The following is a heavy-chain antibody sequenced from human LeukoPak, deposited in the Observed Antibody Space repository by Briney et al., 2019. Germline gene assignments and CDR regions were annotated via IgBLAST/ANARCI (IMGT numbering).Heavy chain of an antibody. Sequence: SQTLSLTCAISGDSVSSNSAAWNWIRQSPSRGLEWLGRTYYRSKWYNDYAVSVKSRITINPDTSKNQFSLQLNSATPEDTAVYHCARVRYYYGSGSRYYFDYWGQGTLVTVSS. D-gene: IGHD3-10*01. CDR1: GDSVSSNSAA. V-gene: IGHV6-1*01. CDR2: TYYRSKWYN. J-gene: IGHJ4*02. CDR3: ARVRYYYGSGSRYYFDY.